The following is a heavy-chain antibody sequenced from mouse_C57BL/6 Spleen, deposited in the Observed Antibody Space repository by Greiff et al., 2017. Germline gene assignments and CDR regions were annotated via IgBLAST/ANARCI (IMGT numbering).Heavy chain of an antibody. CDR2: IDPSDSYT. CDR1: GYTFTSYW. Sequence: QVQLQQPGAELVKPGASVKLSCKASGYTFTSYWMQWVKQRPGQGLEWIGEIDPSDSYTNYNQKFKGKATLTVDTSSSTAYMQLSSLTSEDSAVYYCARRRGSYDGYDYWGQSTTLTVSS. D-gene: IGHD2-3*01. V-gene: IGHV1-50*01. J-gene: IGHJ2*01. CDR3: ARRRGSYDGYDY.